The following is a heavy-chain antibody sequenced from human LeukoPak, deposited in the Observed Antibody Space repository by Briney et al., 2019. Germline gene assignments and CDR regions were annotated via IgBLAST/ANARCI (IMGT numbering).Heavy chain of an antibody. J-gene: IGHJ4*02. Sequence: GASVKVSCKASGYTFTSYYMHWVRQAPGQGLEWMGIINPSGGSTSYAQKFQGRVTMIRDTSTSTVYMELSSLRSEDTAVYYCARDPSGGTSYDYWGQGTLVTVSS. D-gene: IGHD2-15*01. V-gene: IGHV1-46*01. CDR1: GYTFTSYY. CDR3: ARDPSGGTSYDY. CDR2: INPSGGST.